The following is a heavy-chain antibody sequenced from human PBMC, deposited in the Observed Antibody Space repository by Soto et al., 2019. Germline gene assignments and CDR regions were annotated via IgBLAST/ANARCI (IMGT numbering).Heavy chain of an antibody. CDR3: ARGIATGQLDP. J-gene: IGHJ5*02. D-gene: IGHD2-15*01. V-gene: IGHV1-3*01. CDR2: INPYNGNT. CDR1: GYTFTRYT. Sequence: QVQLVQSGAEVKKPGASVKISCKASGYTFTRYTMNWVRQAAGQRLEWMGWINPYNGNTKSSQKFQDRVIITRDTSASTAYMDLSSLSSEVTAVYYCARGIATGQLDPWGQGTLVTVSS.